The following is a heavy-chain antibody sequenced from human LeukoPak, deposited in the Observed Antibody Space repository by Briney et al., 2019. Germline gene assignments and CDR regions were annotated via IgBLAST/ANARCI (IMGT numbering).Heavy chain of an antibody. V-gene: IGHV3-30*18. Sequence: GRSLRLSCAASGFTFSNYGMHWVRQAPGKGLEWVALISYDGSNKYFADSVKGRFTISRDNSRNTLYLQMHSLRAEDTAVYYCAKDNVAAAGRYFDYWGQGTLVTVSS. CDR2: ISYDGSNK. D-gene: IGHD6-13*01. J-gene: IGHJ4*02. CDR1: GFTFSNYG. CDR3: AKDNVAAAGRYFDY.